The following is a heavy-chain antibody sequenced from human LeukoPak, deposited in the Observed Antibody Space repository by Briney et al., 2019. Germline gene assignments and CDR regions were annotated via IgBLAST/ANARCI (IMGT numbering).Heavy chain of an antibody. D-gene: IGHD5-24*01. J-gene: IGHJ5*02. CDR3: TRRRDGNWFDP. V-gene: IGHV4-59*01. Sequence: SETLSLTXTVSGGSISNYYWSWIRQPPGKGLEWIGYIYYSGSTNYNPSLKSRVTISVDTSKNQFSLKLSSVTAADTAVYYCTRRRDGNWFDPWGQGTLVTVSS. CDR1: GGSISNYY. CDR2: IYYSGST.